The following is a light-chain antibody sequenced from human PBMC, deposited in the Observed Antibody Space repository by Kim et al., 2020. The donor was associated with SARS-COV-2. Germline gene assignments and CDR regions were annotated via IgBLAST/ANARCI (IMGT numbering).Light chain of an antibody. CDR3: QKYDGAPWT. J-gene: IGKJ1*01. CDR1: QGFSNY. CDR2: AAS. V-gene: IGKV1-27*01. Sequence: ASVGYRVTITYRARQGFSNYLAWYQQKPGKVPKLLIYAASALQSGVPSRFSGSGSGTDFTLTISSLQPEDVATYYCQKYDGAPWTFGHGTKV.